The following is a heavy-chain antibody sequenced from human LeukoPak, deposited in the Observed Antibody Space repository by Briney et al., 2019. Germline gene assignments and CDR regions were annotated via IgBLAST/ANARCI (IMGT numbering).Heavy chain of an antibody. Sequence: GGSLRLSCAASGFTFDDYAMHWVRQAPGKGLEWVSGISWNSGSIGYADSVKGRFTISRDNAKNSLYLQMNSLRAEDTAVYFCAREEDYGVMWWVFQHWGQGTPVTVSS. J-gene: IGHJ1*01. V-gene: IGHV3-9*01. D-gene: IGHD4-17*01. CDR2: ISWNSGSI. CDR3: AREEDYGVMWWVFQH. CDR1: GFTFDDYA.